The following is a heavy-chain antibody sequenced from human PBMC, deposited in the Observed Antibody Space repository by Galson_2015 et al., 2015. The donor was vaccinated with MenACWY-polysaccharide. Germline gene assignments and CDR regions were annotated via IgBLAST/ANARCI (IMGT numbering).Heavy chain of an antibody. V-gene: IGHV1-46*01. J-gene: IGHJ4*01. CDR2: INPSGGST. Sequence: SVKVSCKASGYTFTNYYIHWVRQAPGQGLEWLGFINPSGGSTSYAEKFQGRVTMTRDTSTGTVYVDLSSLRSEDTAVYYCARNAASGLDYWGHGTLVTVSS. CDR1: GYTFTNYY. D-gene: IGHD3-10*01. CDR3: ARNAASGLDY.